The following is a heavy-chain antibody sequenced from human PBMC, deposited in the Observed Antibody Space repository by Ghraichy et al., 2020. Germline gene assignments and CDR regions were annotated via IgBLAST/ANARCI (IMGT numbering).Heavy chain of an antibody. D-gene: IGHD4-17*01. CDR1: GFTFSSYA. CDR3: ARASYGDFLWYFDL. CDR2: ISYDGSNK. J-gene: IGHJ2*01. V-gene: IGHV3-30-3*01. Sequence: GGSLILSCAASGFTFSSYAMHWVRQAPGKGLEWVAVISYDGSNKYYADSVKGRFTISRDNSKNTLYLQMNSLRAEDTAVYYCARASYGDFLWYFDLWGRGTLVTVSS.